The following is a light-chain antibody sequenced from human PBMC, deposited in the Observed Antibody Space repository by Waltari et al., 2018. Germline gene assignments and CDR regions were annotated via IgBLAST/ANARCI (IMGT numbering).Light chain of an antibody. J-gene: IGLJ2*01. CDR2: GKN. CDR1: RIRRYY. CDR3: NSRDSSGLVV. V-gene: IGLV3-19*01. Sequence: SSELTQDPAVSVALGQTVRITCQGDRIRRYYGSWYQQKPGQAPVLVLYGKNNRPSGIPNRFSGSSSGDTASLTITGAQAEDEAAYYCNSRDSSGLVVFGGRTKLTVL.